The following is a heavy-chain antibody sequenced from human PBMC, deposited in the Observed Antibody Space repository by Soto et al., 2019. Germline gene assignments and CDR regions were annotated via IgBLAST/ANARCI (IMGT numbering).Heavy chain of an antibody. CDR2: ISAYNGNT. V-gene: IGHV1-18*03. J-gene: IGHJ6*03. D-gene: IGHD3-3*02. Sequence: QVQLVQSGAEVKKPGASVKVSCKASGYTFTSYGISWVRQAPGQGLEWMGWISAYNGNTNYAQKLQGRVTMTTDTSTSTAYVELSSRISDDLAVYYCAREGGDRIFGLVIEGGSELYYRDVWGKGTTVTVS. CDR1: GYTFTSYG. CDR3: AREGGDRIFGLVIEGGSELYYRDV.